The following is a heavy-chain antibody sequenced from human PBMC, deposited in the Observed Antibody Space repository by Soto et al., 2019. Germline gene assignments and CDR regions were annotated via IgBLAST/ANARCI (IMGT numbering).Heavy chain of an antibody. CDR2: MNTNNGYT. V-gene: IGHV1-8*01. Sequence: QVQLVQSGAEVKKPGASVKVSCMTSGYTFTSYDINWVRQASGHGLEWVGWMNTNNGYTAYAPKFQGRVTVTRNTSIRTVYMELSSLRSEDTAVYFCAREWSATGNYYGLDVCGQGTTVTVSS. CDR1: GYTFTSYD. D-gene: IGHD6-13*01. J-gene: IGHJ6*02. CDR3: AREWSATGNYYGLDV.